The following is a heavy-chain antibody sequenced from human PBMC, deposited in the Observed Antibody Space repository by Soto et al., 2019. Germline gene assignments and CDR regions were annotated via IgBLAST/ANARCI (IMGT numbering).Heavy chain of an antibody. CDR3: ARDGRYYGSGSPNVFDY. J-gene: IGHJ4*02. V-gene: IGHV4-31*03. CDR2: IYYSGST. CDR1: GGPISSGGYY. Sequence: QVQLQESGPGLVKPSQTLSLTCTVSGGPISSGGYYWSWIRQHPGKGLEWIGYIYYSGSTYYNPSLKSRVTISVDTSKNQFSLKLSSVTAADTAVYYCARDGRYYGSGSPNVFDYWGQGTLVTVSS. D-gene: IGHD3-10*01.